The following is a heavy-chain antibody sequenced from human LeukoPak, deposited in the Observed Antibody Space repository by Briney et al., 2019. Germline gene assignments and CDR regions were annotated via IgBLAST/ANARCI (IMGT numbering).Heavy chain of an antibody. CDR3: AKLSGMDV. D-gene: IGHD3-10*01. Sequence: QPGRSLRLSCAASGFTFDDYAMHWVRQAPGKGLEWVSGISWNSGSIGYADSVKGRFTISRDNAKNSLYLQMNSLRAEDTGLYYCAKLSGMDVWGQGTTVTVSS. V-gene: IGHV3-9*01. J-gene: IGHJ6*02. CDR2: ISWNSGSI. CDR1: GFTFDDYA.